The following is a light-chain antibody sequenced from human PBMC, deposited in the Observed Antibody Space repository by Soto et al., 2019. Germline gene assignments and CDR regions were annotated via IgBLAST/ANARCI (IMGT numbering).Light chain of an antibody. CDR1: SSNIGINT. CDR3: AAWDDSLNVLYV. J-gene: IGLJ1*01. CDR2: SNN. Sequence: QSVLTQPPSASGTPGQRVTISCSGSSSNIGINTVNWYQQLPGTAPKLLIYSNNQRPSGVPDRFSGSKSGTSASLAISGLRSEDEAGYYCAAWDDSLNVLYVFGTGTKVTVL. V-gene: IGLV1-44*01.